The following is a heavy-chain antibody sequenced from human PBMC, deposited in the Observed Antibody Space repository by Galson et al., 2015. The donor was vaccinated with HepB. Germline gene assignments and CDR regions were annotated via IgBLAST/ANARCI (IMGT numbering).Heavy chain of an antibody. CDR3: AKGGMGFSAVSKGESYYAYYMDV. D-gene: IGHD4-11*01. V-gene: IGHV3-23*01. CDR1: GFTFSTYA. CDR2: ITGSGGAT. Sequence: SLRLSCAGSGFTFSTYAMSWVRQAPGKGLHWVSSITGSGGATYYADSVKGRFTISRDNAKGSLFLQMSSLRVEDTAIYYCAKGGMGFSAVSKGESYYAYYMDVWGKGTTVTVSS. J-gene: IGHJ6*03.